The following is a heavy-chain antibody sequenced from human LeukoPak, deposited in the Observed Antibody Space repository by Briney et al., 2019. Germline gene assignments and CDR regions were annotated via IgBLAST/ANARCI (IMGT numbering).Heavy chain of an antibody. D-gene: IGHD4-17*01. CDR3: ARGDDYGDYWGLY. CDR2: ISTYNGNT. J-gene: IGHJ4*02. Sequence: ASVKVSCKASGYTFTKYGITWVRQAPGQGLEWMGWISTYNGNTNYAQKLQGRVTMTTDTSTSTAYMELRSLISDDAAVYYCARGDDYGDYWGLYWGQGTLVTVSA. CDR1: GYTFTKYG. V-gene: IGHV1-18*01.